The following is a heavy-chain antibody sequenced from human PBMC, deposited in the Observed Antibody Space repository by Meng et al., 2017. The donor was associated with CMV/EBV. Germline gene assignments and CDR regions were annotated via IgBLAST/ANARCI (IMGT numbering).Heavy chain of an antibody. CDR1: GGTFSSYV. J-gene: IGHJ6*02. CDR2: IIPTVGTA. V-gene: IGHV1-69*05. CDR3: ARGHYPQLAPDYYYGLDV. Sequence: SVKVSCKASGGTFSSYVINWVRQAPGQGLECMGGIIPTVGTANYAQKFQGRVTINTDESMNTVYMELSSLRSEDTAVYYCARGHYPQLAPDYYYGLDVWGQGTTVTVSS. D-gene: IGHD1-1*01.